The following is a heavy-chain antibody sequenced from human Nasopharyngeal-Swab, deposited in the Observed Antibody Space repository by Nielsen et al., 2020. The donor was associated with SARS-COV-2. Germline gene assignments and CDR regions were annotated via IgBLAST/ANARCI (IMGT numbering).Heavy chain of an antibody. Sequence: WIRQPPGKGLEWIGSIYYSGSTHYNPSLKSRVTISVDTSKNQFSLKLSSVTAADTAVYYCASQGSGSYYLLYYYYGMDVWGQGTTVTV. CDR2: IYYSGST. J-gene: IGHJ6*02. V-gene: IGHV4-39*01. CDR3: ASQGSGSYYLLYYYYGMDV. D-gene: IGHD1-26*01.